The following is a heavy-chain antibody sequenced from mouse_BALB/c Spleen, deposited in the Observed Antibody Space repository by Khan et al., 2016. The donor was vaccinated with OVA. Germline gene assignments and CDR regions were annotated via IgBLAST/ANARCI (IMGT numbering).Heavy chain of an antibody. J-gene: IGHJ3*01. CDR1: CDSITSGF. Sequence: EVQLQESGPSLVQSSQTLSLTCSVTCDSITSGFWSWVRKFPGNKLEYMGYMIYSGYTYYNPSLKGRFSITRHTSKNQYYLQLNSVTTEDTATYYCARSTYKYAFAYWGQGALVTVSA. CDR2: MIYSGYT. CDR3: ARSTYKYAFAY. V-gene: IGHV3-8*02. D-gene: IGHD1-3*01.